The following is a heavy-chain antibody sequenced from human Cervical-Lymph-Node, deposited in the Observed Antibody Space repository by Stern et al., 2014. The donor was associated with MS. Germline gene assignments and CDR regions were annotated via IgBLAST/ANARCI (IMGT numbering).Heavy chain of an antibody. Sequence: VQLVESGGGVVQPGRSLTLSCAASGFSLSNSAMHWVRQAPGKGLEWVAVMSFVGGKKTDGDSLRGRFSISRDMANNTLFLQMNSLRLEDTAVYYCMGVGDAMHVWGQGTTVIVSS. CDR1: GFSLSNSA. J-gene: IGHJ6*02. V-gene: IGHV3-30*03. CDR2: MSFVGGKK. CDR3: MGVGDAMHV.